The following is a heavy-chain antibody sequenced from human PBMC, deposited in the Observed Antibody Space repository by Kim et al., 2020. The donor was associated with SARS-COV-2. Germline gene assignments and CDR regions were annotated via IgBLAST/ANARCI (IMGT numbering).Heavy chain of an antibody. CDR3: ARAPIAAAGTTPFDP. V-gene: IGHV1-46*01. J-gene: IGHJ5*02. Sequence: ASVKVSCKASGYTFTSYYMHWVRQAPGQGLEWMGIINPSGGSTSYAQKFQGRVTMTRDTSTSTVYMELSSLRSEDTAVYYCARAPIAAAGTTPFDPWGQGTLVTVSS. CDR2: INPSGGST. D-gene: IGHD6-13*01. CDR1: GYTFTSYY.